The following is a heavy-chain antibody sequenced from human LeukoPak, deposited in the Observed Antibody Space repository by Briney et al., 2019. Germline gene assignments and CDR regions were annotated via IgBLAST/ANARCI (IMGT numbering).Heavy chain of an antibody. CDR3: ARGRKYSSSSKNYYYYYKDV. CDR1: GGSFSGYY. J-gene: IGHJ6*03. CDR2: INHSGST. Sequence: SETLSLTCAVYGGSFSGYYWSWIRQPPGKGLEWIGEINHSGSTNYNPSLKSRVTISVDTSKNQFSLKLSSVTAADTAVYYCARGRKYSSSSKNYYYYYKDVWGKGTTVTVSS. D-gene: IGHD6-6*01. V-gene: IGHV4-34*01.